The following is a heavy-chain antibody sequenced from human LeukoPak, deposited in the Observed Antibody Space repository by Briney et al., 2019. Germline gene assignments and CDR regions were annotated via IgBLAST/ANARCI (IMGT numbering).Heavy chain of an antibody. CDR3: AKDSPVSRYFEARYYLDN. Sequence: ASVKVSCKASGYTLTGYYMHWVRQAPGQGLEWLGWINPDSGGTKYAQKFQGRVTMTRDTSMNTACMELSSLTSDDTAVYYCAKDSPVSRYFEARYYLDNWGQGTLVTASS. V-gene: IGHV1-2*02. J-gene: IGHJ4*02. CDR1: GYTLTGYY. CDR2: INPDSGGT. D-gene: IGHD3-9*01.